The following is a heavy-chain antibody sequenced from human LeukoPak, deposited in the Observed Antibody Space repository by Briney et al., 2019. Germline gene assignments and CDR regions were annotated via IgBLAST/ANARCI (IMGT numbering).Heavy chain of an antibody. V-gene: IGHV3-21*01. CDR2: ITISSNYI. J-gene: IGHJ6*02. D-gene: IGHD6-19*01. CDR3: ARDRRIAVANYGMDV. Sequence: GGSLRLSCAASGFSLSSYSMDWVRQAPGKGLEWVSSITISSNYIYYADSVKGRFTISRDNAKNSLYLQMNSLRAEDTAVYYCARDRRIAVANYGMDVWGQGTTVTVSS. CDR1: GFSLSSYS.